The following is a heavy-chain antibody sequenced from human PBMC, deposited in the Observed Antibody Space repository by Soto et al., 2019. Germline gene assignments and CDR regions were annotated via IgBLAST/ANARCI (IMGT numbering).Heavy chain of an antibody. CDR1: GYTITSYY. CDR2: INPSGGST. V-gene: IGHV1-46*01. CDR3: ATTLRGGWYYYYGMDV. Sequence: ASVKVSCQASGYTITSYYMHWVRQAPGQGLEWMGIINPSGGSTSYAQKFQGRVTMTRDTSTSTVYMELSSLRSEDTAVYYCATTLRGGWYYYYGMDVWGQGTTVTVSS. D-gene: IGHD2-15*01. J-gene: IGHJ6*02.